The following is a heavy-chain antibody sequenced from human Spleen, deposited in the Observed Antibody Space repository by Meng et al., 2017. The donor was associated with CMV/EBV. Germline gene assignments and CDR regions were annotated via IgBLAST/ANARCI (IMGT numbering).Heavy chain of an antibody. CDR3: ARDRGVGLELTIYYFYGMYV. CDR2: ISISSRYI. D-gene: IGHD1-7*01. Sequence: GESLKISCAASGFTFSRYSMNWFRQAPGKGLEWVSSISISSRYIHYAEAVNGRFTISRDNAKISLYLQMNSLRAEDTAVYYCARDRGVGLELTIYYFYGMYVWGQGTTVTVSS. CDR1: GFTFSRYS. V-gene: IGHV3-21*01. J-gene: IGHJ6*02.